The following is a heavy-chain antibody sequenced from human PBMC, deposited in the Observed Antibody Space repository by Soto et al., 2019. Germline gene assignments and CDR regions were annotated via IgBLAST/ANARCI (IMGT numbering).Heavy chain of an antibody. CDR3: WRGHYSSGLDY. CDR2: IYCGGAT. D-gene: IGHD3-22*01. J-gene: IGHJ4*02. Sequence: PGGSLRLSCAASGITVSNYYMSWVRQAPGKGLEWVSVIYCGGATHYAESVKGRFTISTDNSRNTPYLQMNSLRAEETAVDYLWRGHYSSGLDYWGQGTLVTVSS. CDR1: GITVSNYY. V-gene: IGHV3-53*01.